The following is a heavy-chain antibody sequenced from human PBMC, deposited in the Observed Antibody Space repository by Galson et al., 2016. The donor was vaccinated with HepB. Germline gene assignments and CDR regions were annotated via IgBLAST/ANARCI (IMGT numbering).Heavy chain of an antibody. CDR1: DFSFSTSG. CDR2: IWHDGTTK. CDR3: ARDEYYGSGSDFHSGMDV. Sequence: SLRLSCAASDFSFSTSGVHWVRQAPGKGLDWVALIWHDGTTKHFADSVRGRFTISRDNSKNTVYLQMNSLRDEDTAVYYCARDEYYGSGSDFHSGMDVWGQGTTVTVSS. D-gene: IGHD3-10*01. V-gene: IGHV3-33*01. J-gene: IGHJ6*02.